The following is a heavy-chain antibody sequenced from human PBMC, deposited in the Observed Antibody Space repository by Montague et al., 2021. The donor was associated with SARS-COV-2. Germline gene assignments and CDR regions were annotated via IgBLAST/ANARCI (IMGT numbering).Heavy chain of an antibody. J-gene: IGHJ2*01. CDR2: INHCGST. CDR3: ARGAPAISMILVVMTGAGWYFDL. CDR1: GGSFSDYY. Sequence: SETLSLTCAVYGGSFSDYYWSWIRQPPGKGLEWIGEINHCGSTNYNPSLRSRVTISVYTSKDQFPLKLSAVTAADTDVYYCARGAPAISMILVVMTGAGWYFDLWGRGTLVTVSS. V-gene: IGHV4-34*01. D-gene: IGHD3-22*01.